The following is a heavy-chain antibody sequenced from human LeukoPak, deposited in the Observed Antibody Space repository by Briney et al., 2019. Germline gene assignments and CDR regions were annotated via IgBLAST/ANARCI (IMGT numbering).Heavy chain of an antibody. Sequence: ASVKVSCKASGYTFTSYYMHWVRQAPGQGLEWMGIINPSDGSTTYAQKFRGRVTMTRDMSTSAVHMELSSLRYEDTAVYYCARENVDTAMITWWLDPWGQGTLVTVSS. CDR1: GYTFTSYY. CDR3: ARENVDTAMITWWLDP. J-gene: IGHJ5*02. V-gene: IGHV1-46*01. CDR2: INPSDGST. D-gene: IGHD5-18*01.